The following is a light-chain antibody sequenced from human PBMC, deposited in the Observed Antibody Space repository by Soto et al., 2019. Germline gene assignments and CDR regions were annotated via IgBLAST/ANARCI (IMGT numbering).Light chain of an antibody. CDR1: SSNIATNT. CDR3: AAWDDSLNVYV. V-gene: IGLV1-44*01. CDR2: SNI. J-gene: IGLJ1*01. Sequence: QSVLTQPLSASGTPGQRVTISCFGGSSNIATNTVTWYQHLPGAAPKLLIYSNILRPSGVPDRFSGSKSGTSASLAISGLQSDDEADYFCAAWDDSLNVYVFGSGTKLTVL.